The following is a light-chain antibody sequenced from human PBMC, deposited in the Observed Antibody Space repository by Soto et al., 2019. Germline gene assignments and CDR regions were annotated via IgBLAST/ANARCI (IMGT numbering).Light chain of an antibody. Sequence: EIVLTQSPGSLSLSPGQRATLSCRASQSVDTTFFAWYQKKPGQAPRLLIYGASKWATGIPDRFSGSGSGTDFALIISRLEPEDFAVYCCHQSMSSVTFGQGTKVEIK. J-gene: IGKJ1*01. V-gene: IGKV3-20*01. CDR2: GAS. CDR1: QSVDTTF. CDR3: HQSMSSVT.